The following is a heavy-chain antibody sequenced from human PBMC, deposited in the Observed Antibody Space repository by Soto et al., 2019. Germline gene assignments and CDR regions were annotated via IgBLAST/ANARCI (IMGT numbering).Heavy chain of an antibody. CDR1: GFSFVRYW. CDR3: ARGSGYGSGTSDSHYVDY. D-gene: IGHD3-10*01. Sequence: EVKLEESGGGSVQPGGSLRLSCAASGFSFVRYWMSWVHQAPGKGLEWLATRKWDASEKKYVDSGKGRFTMSRDTAKNAVYLQMTSLRADNSAVYYWARGSGYGSGTSDSHYVDYWGYGTLVTVSS. J-gene: IGHJ4*01. V-gene: IGHV3-7*01. CDR2: RKWDASEK.